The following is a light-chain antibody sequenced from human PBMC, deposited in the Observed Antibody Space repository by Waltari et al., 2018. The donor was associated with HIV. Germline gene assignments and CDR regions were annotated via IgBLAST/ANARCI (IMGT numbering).Light chain of an antibody. CDR3: MQGTHWPRYT. CDR1: QSLLYSDGNTY. Sequence: DVVMTQSPLSLPVTLGQPASISCSSSQSLLYSDGNTYLSWFQQRPGQSPRRLIYKVSNRDSGVPDRFSGSGSGTDFTLKISRVEAEDVGVYYCMQGTHWPRYTFGQGTKVEVK. V-gene: IGKV2-30*01. CDR2: KVS. J-gene: IGKJ2*01.